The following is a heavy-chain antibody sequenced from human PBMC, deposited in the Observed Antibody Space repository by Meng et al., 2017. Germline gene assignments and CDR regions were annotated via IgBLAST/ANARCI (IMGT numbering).Heavy chain of an antibody. V-gene: IGHV1-69*06. D-gene: IGHD4-23*01. CDR2: IIPIFGTA. J-gene: IGHJ4*02. CDR1: GGTVSSYA. Sequence: QLWRGGDGGNRPGSSVKVSGKASGGTVSSYAISWVRQAPGQGLEWMGGIIPIFGTANYAQKFQGRVTITADKSTSTAYMELSSLRSEDTAVYYCARGVGYGGNSLYFDYWGQGTLVTVSS. CDR3: ARGVGYGGNSLYFDY.